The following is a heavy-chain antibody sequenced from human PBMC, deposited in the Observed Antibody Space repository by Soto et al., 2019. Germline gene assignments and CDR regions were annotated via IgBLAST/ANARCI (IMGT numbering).Heavy chain of an antibody. CDR2: IIPILGTT. CDR1: GGTFSSHA. CDR3: GSVGYCSSTNCLFYYYHYGMDV. Sequence: VASVKVSCKASGGTFSSHAISWVRQAPGRGLEWMGGIIPILGTTNYAQNFRARVTITADESPSTAYMELSSLTSEDTAVYYCGSVGYCSSTNCLFYYYHYGMDVWGQGTTVTVSS. V-gene: IGHV1-69*13. D-gene: IGHD2-2*03. J-gene: IGHJ6*02.